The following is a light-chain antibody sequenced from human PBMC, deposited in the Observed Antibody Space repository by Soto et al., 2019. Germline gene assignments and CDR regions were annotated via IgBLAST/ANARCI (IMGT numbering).Light chain of an antibody. CDR2: EVS. J-gene: IGLJ3*02. CDR3: SSFTYSSTWV. Sequence: QSALTQPASVSGSPGQSITISCTGTSSDVGAYNRVSWSQQHPGEVPKLIIYEVSKRPSGVSNRFSGSRSGNTASLTSSGLQPEDEADYYCSSFTYSSTWVFGGVTKLTVL. V-gene: IGLV2-14*01. CDR1: SSDVGAYNR.